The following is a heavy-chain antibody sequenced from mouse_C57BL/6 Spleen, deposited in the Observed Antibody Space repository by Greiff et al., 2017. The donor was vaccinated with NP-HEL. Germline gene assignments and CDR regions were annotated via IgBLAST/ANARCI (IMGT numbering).Heavy chain of an antibody. V-gene: IGHV1-18*01. J-gene: IGHJ3*01. Sequence: EVQLQQSGPELVKPGASVKIPCKASGYTFTDYNMDWVKQSHGKSLEWIGDINPNNGGTIYNQKFKGKATLTVDKSSSTAYMELRSLTSEDTAVYYSARSNDGYYVGFAYWGQGTLVTVSA. CDR2: INPNNGGT. CDR3: ARSNDGYYVGFAY. CDR1: GYTFTDYN. D-gene: IGHD2-3*01.